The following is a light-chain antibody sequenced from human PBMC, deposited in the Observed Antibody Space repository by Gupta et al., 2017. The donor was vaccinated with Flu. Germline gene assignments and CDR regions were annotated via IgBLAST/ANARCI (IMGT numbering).Light chain of an antibody. V-gene: IGLV3-1*01. CDR1: ELGHKY. Sequence: SYEVTQPPSLSVSPGQTASLTCSGDELGHKYASWYQQKPGQSPVLVIYQDNKRPSGIPERFSGSNSGNTATLTISGTQAMDEADYYCQAWDSSTWVFGGGTKLTVL. CDR2: QDN. J-gene: IGLJ3*02. CDR3: QAWDSSTWV.